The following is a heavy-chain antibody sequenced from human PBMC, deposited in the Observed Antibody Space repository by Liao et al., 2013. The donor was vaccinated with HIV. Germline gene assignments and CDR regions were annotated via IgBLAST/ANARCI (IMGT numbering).Heavy chain of an antibody. CDR3: ARVDQYYDYWRGYENWFDP. Sequence: QVQLQESGPGLVKPSETLSLTCTVSGGSLSSPTNYWAWIRQPPGKGLEWVGSICNSGSPYYNPSLRSRVTMSLETSKNQFSLKLTSVTAADTAVYYCARVDQYYDYWRGYENWFDPWGQGTLVTVSS. D-gene: IGHD3-3*01. CDR2: ICNSGSP. V-gene: IGHV4-39*07. CDR1: GGSLSSPTNY. J-gene: IGHJ5*02.